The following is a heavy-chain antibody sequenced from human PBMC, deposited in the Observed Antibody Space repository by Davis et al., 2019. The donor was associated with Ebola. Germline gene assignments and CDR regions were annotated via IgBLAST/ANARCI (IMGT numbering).Heavy chain of an antibody. Sequence: ASVKVSCKASGYTFTNYYMHWVRQAPGQGLEWMGRINPNSGDTDYAQKFQGRVTMSRDTSISTAYMELTRLTYDDTAVYYCAKGTFGEFFFDFWGQETLVIVSA. CDR1: GYTFTNYY. CDR3: AKGTFGEFFFDF. D-gene: IGHD3-10*01. V-gene: IGHV1-2*06. J-gene: IGHJ4*02. CDR2: INPNSGDT.